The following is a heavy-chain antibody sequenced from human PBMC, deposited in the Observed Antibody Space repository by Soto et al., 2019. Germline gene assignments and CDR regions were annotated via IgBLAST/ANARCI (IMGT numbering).Heavy chain of an antibody. V-gene: IGHV4-61*01. D-gene: IGHD3-9*01. CDR1: GGSVSSGSYY. CDR3: ARAATYYDILTGYYSPLFDY. CDR2: IYYSGST. Sequence: SETLSLTCTVSGGSVSSGSYYWSWIRQPPGKGLEWIGYIYYSGSTNYNPSLKSRITIAVDTSKTQFSLKLSSLTAADTAVYYCARAATYYDILTGYYSPLFDYWGQGTLVTVSS. J-gene: IGHJ4*02.